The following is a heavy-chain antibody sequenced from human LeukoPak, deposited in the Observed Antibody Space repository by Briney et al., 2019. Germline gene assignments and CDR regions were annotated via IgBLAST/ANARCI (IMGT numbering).Heavy chain of an antibody. CDR2: ISAYNGNT. V-gene: IGHV1-18*01. Sequence: GASVKVSCKASGYTFTSYGISWVRQAPGQGLEWMGWISAYNGNTNYAQKLQGRVTMTTDTSTSTAYMELRSLRSDDTAVYYCARNGYYDFWSGYSTSDYYYGVDVWGQGTTVTVSS. CDR1: GYTFTSYG. J-gene: IGHJ6*02. D-gene: IGHD3-3*01. CDR3: ARNGYYDFWSGYSTSDYYYGVDV.